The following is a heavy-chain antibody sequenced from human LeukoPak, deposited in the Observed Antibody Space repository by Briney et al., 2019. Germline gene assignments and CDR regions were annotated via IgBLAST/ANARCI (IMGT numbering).Heavy chain of an antibody. CDR1: QFTFSTYW. D-gene: IGHD2-15*01. CDR3: ARVLAGRCTDSPCYPVFDF. CDR2: IKQDGSDK. J-gene: IGHJ4*02. V-gene: IGHV3-7*01. Sequence: GASLRLSCVASQFTFSTYWMSWVRQPPGKGLELVAKIKQDGSDKYYVDSVKGRFTISRHNANNSLYLQIISLTPAHTPVNYCARVLAGRCTDSPCYPVFDFWGQGTLVTVSS.